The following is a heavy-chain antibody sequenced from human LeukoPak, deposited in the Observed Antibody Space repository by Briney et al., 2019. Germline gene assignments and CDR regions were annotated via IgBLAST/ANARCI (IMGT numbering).Heavy chain of an antibody. CDR3: ARVPNWFDP. CDR2: IYYSGST. V-gene: IGHV4-59*01. J-gene: IGHJ5*02. Sequence: SETLSLTCAVYGGSFSGYYWSWIRQPPGKGLEWIGYIYYSGSTNYNPSLKSRVTISVDTSKNQFSLKLSSVTAADTAVYYCARVPNWFDPWGQGTLVTVSS. CDR1: GGSFSGYY.